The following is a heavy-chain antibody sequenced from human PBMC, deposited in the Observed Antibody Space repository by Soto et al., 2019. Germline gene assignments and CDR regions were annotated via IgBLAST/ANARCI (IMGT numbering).Heavy chain of an antibody. CDR2: ISAYNGNT. V-gene: IGHV1-18*01. D-gene: IGHD2-15*01. J-gene: IGHJ5*02. Sequence: SWGRQATGQGLEWMGLISAYNGNTNYAQKLQGRVTMTADTSTSTAYMELRSLRSDDTAVYYCARVRVGGGSVGFGPCAEGTLV. CDR3: ARVRVGGGSVGFGP.